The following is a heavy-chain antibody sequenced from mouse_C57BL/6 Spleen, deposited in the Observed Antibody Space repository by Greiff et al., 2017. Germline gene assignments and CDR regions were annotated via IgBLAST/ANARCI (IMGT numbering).Heavy chain of an antibody. CDR3: DRINYDGSSYGDY. CDR1: GFSLTSYA. D-gene: IGHD1-1*01. CDR2: IWPGGGT. Sequence: QVQLKESGPGLVAPSQSLSITCTVSGFSLTSYAISWVRQPPGKGLEWLGVIWPGGGTNYNSALNSRLSISKDNSKSQVFLKMNILQTDDTARDYCDRINYDGSSYGDYWGQGTTLTVSS. J-gene: IGHJ2*01. V-gene: IGHV2-9-1*01.